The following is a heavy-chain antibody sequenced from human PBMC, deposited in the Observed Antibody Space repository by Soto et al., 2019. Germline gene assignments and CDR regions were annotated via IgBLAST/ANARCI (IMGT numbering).Heavy chain of an antibody. J-gene: IGHJ6*02. V-gene: IGHV3-30*18. D-gene: IGHD4-17*01. Sequence: GGSLRLSCAASGFTFSSYGMHWVRQAPGKGLEWVAVISYDGSNNYYADSVKGRFTISRDNSKNTLYLQMNSLRAEDTAVYYCAKVTTVTTIRLYYYYGMDVWGQGTTVTGSS. CDR2: ISYDGSNN. CDR3: AKVTTVTTIRLYYYYGMDV. CDR1: GFTFSSYG.